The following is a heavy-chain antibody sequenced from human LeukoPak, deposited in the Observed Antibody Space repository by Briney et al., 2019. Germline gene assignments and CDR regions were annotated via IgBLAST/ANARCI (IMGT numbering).Heavy chain of an antibody. Sequence: SQTLSLTCAVSGGSISSGGYSWSWIRQPPGKGLEWIRYIYYSGSTYYNPSLKSRVTISVDTSKNQFSLKLSSVTAADTAVYYCARVDYDYVWGSRAANWFDPWGQGTLVTVSS. J-gene: IGHJ5*02. CDR2: IYYSGST. CDR3: ARVDYDYVWGSRAANWFDP. CDR1: GGSISSGGYS. V-gene: IGHV4-30-4*07. D-gene: IGHD3-16*01.